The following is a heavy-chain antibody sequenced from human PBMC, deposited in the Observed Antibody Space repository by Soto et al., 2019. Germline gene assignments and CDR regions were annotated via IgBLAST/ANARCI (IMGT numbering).Heavy chain of an antibody. CDR2: ISAYNGNT. J-gene: IGHJ6*02. Sequence: QVQLVQSGAEVKKPGASVKVSCKASGYTFTSYGISWVRQAPGQGLERMGWISAYNGNTNYAQKLQGRVTMTTDTSTSAAYMELGSRRSDDTAVYYCARVGTDGYYDVWSGYYPGYYYYGMDVWGQGSTVTVFS. CDR3: ARVGTDGYYDVWSGYYPGYYYYGMDV. V-gene: IGHV1-18*01. D-gene: IGHD3-3*01. CDR1: GYTFTSYG.